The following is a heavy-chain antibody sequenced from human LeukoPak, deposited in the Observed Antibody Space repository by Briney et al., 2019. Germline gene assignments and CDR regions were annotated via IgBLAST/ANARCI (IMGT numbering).Heavy chain of an antibody. J-gene: IGHJ5*02. V-gene: IGHV4-61*02. CDR2: IYTSGST. Sequence: PSETLSLTCTVSGGSISSGSYYCSWIRQPAGKGLGWLGRIYTSGSTNYNPSLKSRVTISVDTSKNQFSLKLSSVTAADTAVYYCARVTISDVSWFDPWGQGTLVTVSS. CDR1: GGSISSGSYY. D-gene: IGHD3-3*01. CDR3: ARVTISDVSWFDP.